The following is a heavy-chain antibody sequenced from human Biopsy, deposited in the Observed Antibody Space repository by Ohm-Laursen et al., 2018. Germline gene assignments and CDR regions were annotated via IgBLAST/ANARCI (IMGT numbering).Heavy chain of an antibody. J-gene: IGHJ4*02. D-gene: IGHD2-15*01. Sequence: SDTLSLTCTVSGGSISSNYYYWGWIRQPPGKGLEWIGSIYYRGNTNYNPSLKSRVTISVDTSKNQFSMKLSSATAADTAVFYCARHGSQGYCTGGSCVDYWGQGALATVSS. CDR2: IYYRGNT. CDR1: GGSISSNYYY. V-gene: IGHV4-39*01. CDR3: ARHGSQGYCTGGSCVDY.